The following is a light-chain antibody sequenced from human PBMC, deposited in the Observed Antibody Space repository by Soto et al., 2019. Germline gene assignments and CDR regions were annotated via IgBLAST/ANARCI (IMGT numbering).Light chain of an antibody. CDR1: SGSVSILSY. J-gene: IGLJ2*01. CDR3: ALYRGSGNMV. Sequence: QTVVTQEPSVSVSPGGTVTLTCGLNSGSVSILSYPSWYQQTPGQAPRTLIYSTNTRSSGVPDRFSGSILGTKAALTIAGDPAEDASHYYCALYRGSGNMVFGGGTKLTVL. V-gene: IGLV8-61*01. CDR2: STN.